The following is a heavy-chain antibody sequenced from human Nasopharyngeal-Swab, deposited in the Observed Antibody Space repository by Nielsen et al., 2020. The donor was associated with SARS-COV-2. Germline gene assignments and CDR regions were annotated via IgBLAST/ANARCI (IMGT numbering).Heavy chain of an antibody. J-gene: IGHJ4*02. CDR2: ISYDGSNK. CDR3: ARDLSYYDSSGYSGDY. D-gene: IGHD3-22*01. V-gene: IGHV3-30-3*01. Sequence: VRQAPGEGLEWVAVISYDGSNKYYADSVEGRFTISRDNSKNTLYLQMNSLRAEDTAVYYCARDLSYYDSSGYSGDYWGQGTLVTVSS.